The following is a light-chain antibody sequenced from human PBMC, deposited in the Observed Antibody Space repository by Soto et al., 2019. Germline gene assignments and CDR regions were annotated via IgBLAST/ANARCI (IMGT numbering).Light chain of an antibody. Sequence: EIVLTQSPGTLSLSPGERATLSCRASQSVRSTYLAWYQQKPGQAPRLLIHGASSRATGIPDRFSGSGSGTDFTLTISRLEPEDFAVYYCQHYSSPLSITFGQGTRLDIK. J-gene: IGKJ5*01. V-gene: IGKV3-20*01. CDR1: QSVRSTY. CDR3: QHYSSPLSIT. CDR2: GAS.